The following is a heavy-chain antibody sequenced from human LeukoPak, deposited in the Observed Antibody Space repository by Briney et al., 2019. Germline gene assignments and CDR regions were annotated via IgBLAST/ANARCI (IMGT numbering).Heavy chain of an antibody. Sequence: GASVKVSCKASGGTFSSYAISWVRQAPGQGLKWMGRIIPILGIANYAQKFQGRVTITADKSTSTAYMELSSLRSEDTAVYYCSIGYAGTMVRQIDYWGQGTLVTVSS. J-gene: IGHJ4*02. D-gene: IGHD6-13*01. CDR2: IIPILGIA. CDR3: SIGYAGTMVRQIDY. CDR1: GGTFSSYA. V-gene: IGHV1-69*04.